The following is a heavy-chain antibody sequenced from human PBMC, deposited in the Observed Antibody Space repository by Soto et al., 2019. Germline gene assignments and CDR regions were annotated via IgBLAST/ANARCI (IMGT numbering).Heavy chain of an antibody. J-gene: IGHJ4*02. CDR2: INAGNGNT. CDR3: ASDNQPLLYSYYFDF. D-gene: IGHD2-2*02. V-gene: IGHV1-3*01. Sequence: GASVKVSCKASGYTFTSYAMHWVRQAPGQRLEWMGWINAGNGNTKYSQKFQGRVTITRDTSASTAYMELSSLRSEDTAVYYRASDNQPLLYSYYFDFWGQGTLVTVSS. CDR1: GYTFTSYA.